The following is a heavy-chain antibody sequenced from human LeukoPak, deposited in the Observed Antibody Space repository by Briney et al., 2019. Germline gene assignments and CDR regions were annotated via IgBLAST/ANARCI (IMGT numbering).Heavy chain of an antibody. J-gene: IGHJ4*02. Sequence: SETLSLTCTVSGVSISSSNSYWGWIRQPPGKGLEWIGSIYYSGNTYYNASLKSRVTISIDTSKNQFSLKLASVTAADTAVYYCARQTGSGLFILPGGQGTLVTVSS. V-gene: IGHV4-39*01. CDR1: GVSISSSNSY. CDR2: IYYSGNT. CDR3: ARQTGSGLFILP. D-gene: IGHD3/OR15-3a*01.